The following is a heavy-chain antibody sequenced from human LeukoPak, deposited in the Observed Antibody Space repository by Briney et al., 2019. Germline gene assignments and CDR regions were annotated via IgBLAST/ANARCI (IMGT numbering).Heavy chain of an antibody. V-gene: IGHV1-2*02. CDR2: INPDSGGT. D-gene: IGHD3-10*01. CDR3: ARDAISRGIIDY. Sequence: GASVKVSCKASGYSFTGYYVHWVRQAPGQGLEWMGWINPDSGGTNFAQKFQGRVTMTRDTSITTAYMELSRLTSDDTAVYYCARDAISRGIIDYWGQGTLVTVSS. CDR1: GYSFTGYY. J-gene: IGHJ4*02.